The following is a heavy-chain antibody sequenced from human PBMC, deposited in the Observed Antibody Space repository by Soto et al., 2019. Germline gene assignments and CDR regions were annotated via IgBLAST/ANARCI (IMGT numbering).Heavy chain of an antibody. V-gene: IGHV4-39*02. Sequence: PSETLSLTCTVSGGSISSSSYYWGWIRQPPGKGLEWIGSIYYSGSTYYNPSLKSRVTISVDTSKNQFSLKLSSVTAADTAVYYCAREGLGYCSSTSCQRPHYYYYGMDVWGQGTTVTVSS. D-gene: IGHD2-2*01. CDR2: IYYSGST. J-gene: IGHJ6*02. CDR1: GGSISSSSYY. CDR3: AREGLGYCSSTSCQRPHYYYYGMDV.